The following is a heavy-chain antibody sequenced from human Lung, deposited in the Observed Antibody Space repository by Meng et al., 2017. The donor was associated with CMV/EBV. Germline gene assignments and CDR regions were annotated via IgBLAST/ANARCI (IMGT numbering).Heavy chain of an antibody. V-gene: IGHV3-30*03. CDR3: KEVDE. Sequence: GESLKISCVASGFSFSSSVMHWVRQAPGKGLEWVAAISNDGDDKFYADFVKGRFTISRDNAKNTLYLQLNRLRAADTAVYYCKEVDEWGQGTMVTVSS. CDR1: GFSFSSSV. J-gene: IGHJ4*02. CDR2: ISNDGDDK.